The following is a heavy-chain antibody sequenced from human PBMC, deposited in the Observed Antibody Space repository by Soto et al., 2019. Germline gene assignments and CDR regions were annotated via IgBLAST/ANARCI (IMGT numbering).Heavy chain of an antibody. CDR3: ARITIFGVVKTYGMDV. V-gene: IGHV4-30-4*01. CDR1: GGSISSGDYY. Sequence: QVQLQESGPGLVKPSQTLSLTCTVSGGSISSGDYYWSWIRQPPGKGLEWIGYVYYSGSTYYNPSLKRRVTISVDTSKNQFSLKLSSVTAADTAVYYCARITIFGVVKTYGMDVWGQGTTVTVSS. CDR2: VYYSGST. D-gene: IGHD3-3*01. J-gene: IGHJ6*02.